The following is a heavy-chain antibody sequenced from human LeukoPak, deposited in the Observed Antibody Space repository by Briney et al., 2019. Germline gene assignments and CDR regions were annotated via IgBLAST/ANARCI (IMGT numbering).Heavy chain of an antibody. V-gene: IGHV4-38-2*02. Sequence: SETLSLTCTVSGYSISTSYYWGWIRQPPGKGLEWIGSIYHSGNTYYNPSLKNRVTISVDTSKNQFSLKLNSVTAADTAVYYCARAGYGDSDFDYWGQGTLVTVSS. CDR1: GYSISTSYY. CDR2: IYHSGNT. CDR3: ARAGYGDSDFDY. J-gene: IGHJ4*02. D-gene: IGHD4-17*01.